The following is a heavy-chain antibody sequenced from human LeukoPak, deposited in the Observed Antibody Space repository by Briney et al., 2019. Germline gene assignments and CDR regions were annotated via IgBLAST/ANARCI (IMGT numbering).Heavy chain of an antibody. Sequence: GGSLRLSCAASGFTFSSYGMHWVRQAPGKGLEWVAFIRYDGSNKYYADSVKGRLTISRDNSKNTLYLQMNSLRAEDTAVYYCAKDSAHVLLWFGECDYWGQGTLVTVSS. V-gene: IGHV3-30*02. D-gene: IGHD3-10*01. CDR1: GFTFSSYG. CDR3: AKDSAHVLLWFGECDY. CDR2: IRYDGSNK. J-gene: IGHJ4*02.